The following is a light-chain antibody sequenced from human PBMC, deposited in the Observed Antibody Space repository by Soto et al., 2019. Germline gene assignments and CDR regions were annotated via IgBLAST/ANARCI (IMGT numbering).Light chain of an antibody. CDR2: AAS. J-gene: IGKJ2*01. CDR3: QQSYDIPLYT. CDR1: QTINNY. Sequence: DIQMTQSPSSLSASVGDRVTITCRASQTINNYLNWYQQKPGKAPRLLIYAASSLQGGVPSRFSGSVSGTDFPLTISSLQPEDFATYYCQQSYDIPLYTFGQGTKLELK. V-gene: IGKV1-39*01.